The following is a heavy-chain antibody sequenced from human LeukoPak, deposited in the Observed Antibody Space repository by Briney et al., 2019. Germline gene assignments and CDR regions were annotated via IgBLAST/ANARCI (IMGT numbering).Heavy chain of an antibody. CDR1: GYSLSSGYY. J-gene: IGHJ4*02. D-gene: IGHD5-18*01. Sequence: SETLSLTCTVSGYSLSSGYYWGWIRQPPGKGLEWIGSIYHSGSTYYNPSLKSRVTISVDTSKNQFSLKLSSVTAADTAVYYCARDPRGIQLWVGTYYFDYWGQGTLVTVSS. CDR3: ARDPRGIQLWVGTYYFDY. CDR2: IYHSGST. V-gene: IGHV4-38-2*02.